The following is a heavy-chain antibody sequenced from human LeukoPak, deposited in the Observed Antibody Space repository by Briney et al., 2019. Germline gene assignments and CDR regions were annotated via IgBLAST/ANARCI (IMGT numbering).Heavy chain of an antibody. CDR2: INPKNGGI. V-gene: IGHV1-2*02. CDR3: AKYHTVRSLDV. J-gene: IGHJ6*02. D-gene: IGHD6-6*01. CDR1: GYSFTDYY. Sequence: GASVKVSCKASGYSFTDYYTHWVRQAPGQGLEWMGWINPKNGGINNAQKFQGRVTMTRDSAISTAYMELSGLRSDDTAVYYCAKYHTVRSLDVWGQGTTVTISS.